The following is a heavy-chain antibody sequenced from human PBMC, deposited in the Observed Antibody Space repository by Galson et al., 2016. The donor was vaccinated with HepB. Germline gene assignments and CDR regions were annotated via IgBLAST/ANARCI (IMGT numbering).Heavy chain of an antibody. CDR3: TMISWSTSSGFGF. D-gene: IGHD3-22*01. CDR1: GFTFSNYG. V-gene: IGHV3-23*01. CDR2: VSGSGDNT. Sequence: SLRLPCAASGFTFSNYGMSWVRHAPGKGLEWVSAVSGSGDNTYYADSVKGRFTISRDNSRNTVYVQINSLRAEDTAIYYCTMISWSTSSGFGFWGQGTRVTVSS. J-gene: IGHJ4*02.